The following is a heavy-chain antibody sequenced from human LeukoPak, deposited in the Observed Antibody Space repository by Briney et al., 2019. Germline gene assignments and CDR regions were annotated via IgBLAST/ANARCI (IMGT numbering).Heavy chain of an antibody. CDR3: VTGATVTTLYYFDY. V-gene: IGHV4-38-2*02. D-gene: IGHD4-17*01. CDR1: GSSISGVYY. Sequence: SETLSLTCTVSGSSISGVYYWGWIRQPPGMGLEWIGSIYHSGSTNYNPSFKSRVTISADTSKSQFYLKLSSVTAADTAIYYCVTGATVTTLYYFDYWGQGTLVTVSS. CDR2: IYHSGST. J-gene: IGHJ4*02.